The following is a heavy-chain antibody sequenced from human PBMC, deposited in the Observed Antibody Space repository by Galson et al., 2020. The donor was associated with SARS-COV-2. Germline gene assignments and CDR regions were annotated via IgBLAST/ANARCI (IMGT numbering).Heavy chain of an antibody. J-gene: IGHJ4*02. CDR2: INPNSGDT. Sequence: ASVQVSCKVSGYTFTGYYIHWVRQAPGQGLEWMGWINPNSGDTDYTQNFQGRVTMTRDTSISTAYMEMSRLSSDDSSVYSFAIAKLRFFDWLSDWGQGTQVTVSS. D-gene: IGHD3-9*01. V-gene: IGHV1-2*02. CDR3: AIAKLRFFDWLSD. CDR1: GYTFTGYY.